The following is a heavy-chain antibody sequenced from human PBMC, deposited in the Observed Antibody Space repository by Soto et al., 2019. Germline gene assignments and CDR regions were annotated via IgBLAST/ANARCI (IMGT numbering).Heavy chain of an antibody. CDR3: ARAQWSPPLINY. CDR2: ITGSSSST. D-gene: IGHD6-19*01. CDR1: GFTFNSYS. J-gene: IGHJ4*02. Sequence: EVQLVESGGGLVQPGGSLRLSCAASGFTFNSYSMNWVRQAPGKGLEWVAYITGSSSSTYYADSVKGRFTISRDNAQNSLYLQMTSLRAEDTAVYYCARAQWSPPLINYWGQGTLVTVSS. V-gene: IGHV3-48*01.